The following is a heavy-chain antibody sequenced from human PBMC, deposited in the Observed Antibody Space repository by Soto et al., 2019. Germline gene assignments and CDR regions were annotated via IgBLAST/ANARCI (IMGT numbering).Heavy chain of an antibody. D-gene: IGHD6-13*01. V-gene: IGHV1-69*02. Sequence: QVQLVQSGAEVKKPGSSVKVSCKASGGTFSSYTISWVRQAPGQGLEWMGRIIPILGIANYAQKFQGRVTXXAXKXXSTADMELSSLRSEDTAVYYCARVPSAAAGNEVDYWGQGTLVTVSS. CDR3: ARVPSAAAGNEVDY. CDR2: IIPILGIA. CDR1: GGTFSSYT. J-gene: IGHJ4*02.